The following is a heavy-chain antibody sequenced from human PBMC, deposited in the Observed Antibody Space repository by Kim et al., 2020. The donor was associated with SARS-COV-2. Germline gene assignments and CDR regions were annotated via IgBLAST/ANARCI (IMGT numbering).Heavy chain of an antibody. CDR3: ARDGVVVKYYYYYGMDV. Sequence: GGSLRLSCAASGFTFSSYAMHWVRQAPGKGLEWVAVISYDGSNKYYADSVKGRFTISRDNSKNTLYLQMNSLRAEDTAVYYCARDGVVVKYYYYYGMDVWGQGTTVTVSS. J-gene: IGHJ6*02. D-gene: IGHD2-15*01. V-gene: IGHV3-30*04. CDR1: GFTFSSYA. CDR2: ISYDGSNK.